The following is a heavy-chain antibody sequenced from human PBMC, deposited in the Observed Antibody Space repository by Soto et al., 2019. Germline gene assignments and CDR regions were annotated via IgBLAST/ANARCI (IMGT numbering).Heavy chain of an antibody. CDR3: ARCTTGTVWFDP. Sequence: SGPTLVNPTQTLTLTCTFSGFSLSTSGMCVSWIRQPPGKALEWLARIDWDDDKYYSTSLKTRLTISKDTSKNQVVLTMTNMDPVDTAMYYCARCTTGTVWFDPWGQGTLVTVSS. CDR1: GFSLSTSGMC. J-gene: IGHJ5*02. V-gene: IGHV2-70*11. CDR2: IDWDDDK. D-gene: IGHD1-1*01.